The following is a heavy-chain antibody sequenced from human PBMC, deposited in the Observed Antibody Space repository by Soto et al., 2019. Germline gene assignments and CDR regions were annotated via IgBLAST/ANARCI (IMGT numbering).Heavy chain of an antibody. D-gene: IGHD3-16*01. CDR1: GYTLTELS. J-gene: IGHJ3*02. V-gene: IGHV1-24*01. Sequence: ASVKVSCKVSGYTLTELSMHWVRQAPGKGLEWMGGFDPEDGETIYAQKFQVRVTMTEDTSTDTAYMELSSLRSEDTAVYYCATADPFLGIRGAFDIWGQGTMVTVSS. CDR2: FDPEDGET. CDR3: ATADPFLGIRGAFDI.